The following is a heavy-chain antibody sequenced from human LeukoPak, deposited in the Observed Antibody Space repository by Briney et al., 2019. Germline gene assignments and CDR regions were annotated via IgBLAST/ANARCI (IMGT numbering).Heavy chain of an antibody. CDR2: IYYSGNT. Sequence: SETLSLTCTLSGGPISSDSFYWGWIRQPPGKGLEWIGSIYYSGNTYYNPSLKSRVTISVDTSKNQFSLKLSSVTAADAAVYYCARHKGPASYYYYGLDVWGQGTTVTVSS. V-gene: IGHV4-39*01. J-gene: IGHJ6*02. CDR1: GGPISSDSFY. CDR3: ARHKGPASYYYYGLDV.